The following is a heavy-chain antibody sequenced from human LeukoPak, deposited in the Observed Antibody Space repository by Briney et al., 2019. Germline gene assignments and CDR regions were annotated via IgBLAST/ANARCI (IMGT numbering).Heavy chain of an antibody. D-gene: IGHD3-3*01. Sequence: TSETLSLTCTVSGGSISSGSYYWSWIRQPAGKGLEWIGRIYTSGSTNYNPSLKSRVTISVDTSKNQFSLKLSSVTAADTGVYYCARANLRFLEWLLYESWFDPWGQGTLVTVSS. CDR3: ARANLRFLEWLLYESWFDP. J-gene: IGHJ5*02. CDR1: GGSISSGSYY. V-gene: IGHV4-61*02. CDR2: IYTSGST.